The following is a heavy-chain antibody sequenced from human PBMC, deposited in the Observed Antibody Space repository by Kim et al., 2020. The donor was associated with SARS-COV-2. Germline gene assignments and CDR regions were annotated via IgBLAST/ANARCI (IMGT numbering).Heavy chain of an antibody. J-gene: IGHJ6*02. CDR1: GFTFDDYA. V-gene: IGHV3-9*01. Sequence: GGSLRLSCAASGFTFDDYAMHWVRQAPGKGLEWVSGISWNSGSIGYADSVKGRFTISRDNAKNSLYLQMNSLRAEDTALYYCAVGATLGYYYGMDVWGQG. CDR3: AVGATLGYYYGMDV. D-gene: IGHD1-26*01. CDR2: ISWNSGSI.